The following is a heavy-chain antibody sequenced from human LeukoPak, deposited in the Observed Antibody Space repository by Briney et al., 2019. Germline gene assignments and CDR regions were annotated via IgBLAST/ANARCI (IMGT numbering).Heavy chain of an antibody. V-gene: IGHV3-66*01. D-gene: IGHD5-12*01. CDR3: ARGIVATILDY. CDR1: GFTFSSYW. CDR2: IYSGGST. J-gene: IGHJ4*02. Sequence: GGSLRLSCAASGFTFSSYWMHWVRQAPGKGLEWVSVIYSGGSTYYADSVKGRFTISRDNSKNTLYLQMNSLRAEDTAVYYCARGIVATILDYWGQGTLVTVSS.